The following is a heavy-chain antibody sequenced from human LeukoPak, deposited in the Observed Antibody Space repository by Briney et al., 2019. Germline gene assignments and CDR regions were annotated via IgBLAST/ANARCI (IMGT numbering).Heavy chain of an antibody. D-gene: IGHD3-9*01. CDR2: IYYSGST. V-gene: IGHV4-59*01. CDR1: GGSISSYY. J-gene: IGHJ3*02. CDR3: ASLDTILDAFDI. Sequence: SETLSLTCTVSGGSISSYYWSWIRQPPGKGLEWIGYIYYSGSTNYNPSLKSRVTISVDTSKNQFSLKLSSVTAADTAVYYCASLDTILDAFDIWGQGTMVTVSS.